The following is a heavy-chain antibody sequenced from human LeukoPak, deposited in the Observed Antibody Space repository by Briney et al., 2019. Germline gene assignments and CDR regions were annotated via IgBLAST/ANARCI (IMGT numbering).Heavy chain of an antibody. CDR2: IYPGDSDT. Sequence: GESLKISCKGSGYSFTSYWIGWVRQMPGKGLEWMGIIYPGDSDTRYSPPFQGQVTISADKSISTAYLQWSSLKASDTAMYYCARWMAGYSSGWYAYSWGQGTLVTVSS. V-gene: IGHV5-51*01. J-gene: IGHJ5*02. CDR1: GYSFTSYW. CDR3: ARWMAGYSSGWYAYS. D-gene: IGHD6-19*01.